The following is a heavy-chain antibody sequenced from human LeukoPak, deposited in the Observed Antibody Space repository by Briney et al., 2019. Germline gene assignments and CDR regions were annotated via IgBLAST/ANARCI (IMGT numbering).Heavy chain of an antibody. CDR3: ARLGSGSYPMKYNWFDP. D-gene: IGHD1-26*01. Sequence: PSETLSLTCTVSGGSISSSSYCWGWIRQPPGKGLEWIGSIYYSGSTYYNPSLKSRVTISVDTSKNQFSLKLSSVTAADTAVYYCARLGSGSYPMKYNWFDPWGQGTLVTVSS. V-gene: IGHV4-39*01. CDR1: GGSISSSSYC. CDR2: IYYSGST. J-gene: IGHJ5*02.